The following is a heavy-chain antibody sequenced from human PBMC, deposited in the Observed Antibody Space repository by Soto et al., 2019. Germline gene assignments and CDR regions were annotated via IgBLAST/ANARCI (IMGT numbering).Heavy chain of an antibody. CDR2: IIPIFGTA. J-gene: IGHJ4*02. Sequence: ASVKVSCKASGGTFSSYAISWVRQAPGQGLEWMGGIIPIFGTANYAQKFQGRVTITADESTSTAYMELSSLRSEDTAVYYCARDYIAEWSFDYWGQGTLVTVSS. CDR1: GGTFSSYA. V-gene: IGHV1-69*13. CDR3: ARDYIAEWSFDY. D-gene: IGHD6-13*01.